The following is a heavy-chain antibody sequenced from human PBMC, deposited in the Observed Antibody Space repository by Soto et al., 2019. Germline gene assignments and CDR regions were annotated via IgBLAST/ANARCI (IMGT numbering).Heavy chain of an antibody. V-gene: IGHV3-15*07. CDR1: GFTFSNAW. D-gene: IGHD3-9*01. CDR3: TTGLDILTGYYSPIDY. Sequence: GGSLRLSCAASGFTFSNAWMNWVRQAPGKGLEWVGRIKSKTDGGTTDYAAPVKGRFTISRDDSKNTLYLQMNSLKTVDTAVYYCTTGLDILTGYYSPIDYWGQGTLVTVSS. CDR2: IKSKTDGGTT. J-gene: IGHJ4*02.